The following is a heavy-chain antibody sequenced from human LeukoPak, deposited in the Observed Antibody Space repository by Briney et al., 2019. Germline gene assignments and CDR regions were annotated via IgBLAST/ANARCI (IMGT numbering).Heavy chain of an antibody. CDR3: ARQGSGTSYYYYTFPY. V-gene: IGHV4-34*01. J-gene: IGHJ4*02. D-gene: IGHD1-26*01. Sequence: SETLSLTCAVYGGSLSGYYWSWIRQHPGKGLEWIGEINHSGNTNYNPSLKSRVTMSVDTSKNHFYLKLSSVTAADTAVYYCARQGSGTSYYYYTFPYWGQGTLVTVSS. CDR2: INHSGNT. CDR1: GGSLSGYY.